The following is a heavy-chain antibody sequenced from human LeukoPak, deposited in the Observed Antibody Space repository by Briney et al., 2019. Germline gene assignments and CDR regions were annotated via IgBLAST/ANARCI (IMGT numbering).Heavy chain of an antibody. CDR1: GYTFTSYD. V-gene: IGHV1-8*01. CDR2: MNPNSGNT. J-gene: IGHJ6*03. D-gene: IGHD3-3*01. Sequence: ASVKVSCKASGYTFTSYDINWVRQATGQGLEWMGWMNPNSGNTGYAQKFQGRVTMTRNTSISTAYMELSSLRSEDTAVYYCARDRIFGVARLYYYYMDVWGKGTTVTVSS. CDR3: ARDRIFGVARLYYYYMDV.